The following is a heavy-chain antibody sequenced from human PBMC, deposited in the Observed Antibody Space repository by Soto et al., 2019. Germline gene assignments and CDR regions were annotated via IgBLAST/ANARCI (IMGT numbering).Heavy chain of an antibody. D-gene: IGHD3-3*01. J-gene: IGHJ6*02. Sequence: SDTLSLTCTVSGCSISSYYWILIRQPPGKGLEWIGYIYYSGSTNYNPSLRSRVTISVDTSKNQFSLKLSSVTAADTAVYYCARDTRSIFLMGYYYYGMDVWGQGTTVTVSS. CDR3: ARDTRSIFLMGYYYYGMDV. V-gene: IGHV4-59*01. CDR2: IYYSGST. CDR1: GCSISSYY.